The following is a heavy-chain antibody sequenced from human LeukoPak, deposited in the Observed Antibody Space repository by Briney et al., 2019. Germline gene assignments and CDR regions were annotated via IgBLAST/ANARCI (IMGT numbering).Heavy chain of an antibody. CDR1: GFTFSSYS. CDR2: ISSSSSYI. J-gene: IGHJ4*02. D-gene: IGHD6-19*01. CDR3: ATTIAVAGIFDY. V-gene: IGHV3-21*01. Sequence: GGSLRLSCAASGFTFSSYSMNWVRQAPGKGLEWVSSISSSSSYIYYADSVKGRFTISRDNAKNPLYLQMNSLRAEDTAVYYCATTIAVAGIFDYWGQGTLVTVSS.